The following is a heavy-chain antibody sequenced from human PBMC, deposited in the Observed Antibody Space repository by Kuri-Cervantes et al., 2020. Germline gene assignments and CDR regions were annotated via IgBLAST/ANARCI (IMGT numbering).Heavy chain of an antibody. D-gene: IGHD6-19*01. CDR2: ISYDGSNK. CDR3: ARDSSGWYPVYYFDY. Sequence: GGSLRLSCAASGFTFSSYTMHWVRQAPGKGLEWVALISYDGSNKYYADSVEGRFTISRDNSKNTLYLQMNSLRAEDTAVYYCARDSSGWYPVYYFDYWGQGTLITVSS. V-gene: IGHV3-30*07. CDR1: GFTFSSYT. J-gene: IGHJ4*02.